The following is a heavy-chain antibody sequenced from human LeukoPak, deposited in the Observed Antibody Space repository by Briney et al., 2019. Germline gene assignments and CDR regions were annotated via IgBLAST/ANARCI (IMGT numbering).Heavy chain of an antibody. Sequence: SETLSLTCDVSGGSISNTNWWSWVRQPPGQGLEWIGEVSLAGQTNYNPSLNGRVTMSLDESSNQLSLKLSSVTAADTAVYSCARPGGYCGGDCYSNPDVWGQGTTVTVSS. CDR3: ARPGGYCGGDCYSNPDV. D-gene: IGHD2-21*02. CDR2: VSLAGQT. J-gene: IGHJ6*02. V-gene: IGHV4-4*02. CDR1: GGSISNTNW.